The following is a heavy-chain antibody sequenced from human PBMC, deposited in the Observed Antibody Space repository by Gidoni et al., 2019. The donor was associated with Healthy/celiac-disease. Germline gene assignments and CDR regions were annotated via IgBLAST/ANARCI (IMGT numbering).Heavy chain of an antibody. CDR3: ARIPPYYYDSSGYDNDY. D-gene: IGHD3-22*01. J-gene: IGHJ4*02. V-gene: IGHV5-51*01. Sequence: KGLEWMGIIYPGDSDTRHSTSFQGQVTISADKSISTAYLQWSSLKASDTAMYYCARIPPYYYDSSGYDNDYWGQGTLVTVSS. CDR2: IYPGDSDT.